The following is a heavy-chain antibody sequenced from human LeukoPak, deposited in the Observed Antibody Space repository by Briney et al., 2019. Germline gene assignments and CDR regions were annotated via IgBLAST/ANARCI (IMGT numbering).Heavy chain of an antibody. D-gene: IGHD4-23*01. V-gene: IGHV3-30*04. Sequence: GGSLRLSCAASGFTFSSYAMHWVRQAPGKGLEWVAVISYDGSNKYYADSVKGRFTISRDNSKNTLYLQMNSLRAEDTAVYYCARVKYYGGNSSPPFDYWGQGTLVTVSS. CDR1: GFTFSSYA. CDR3: ARVKYYGGNSSPPFDY. CDR2: ISYDGSNK. J-gene: IGHJ4*02.